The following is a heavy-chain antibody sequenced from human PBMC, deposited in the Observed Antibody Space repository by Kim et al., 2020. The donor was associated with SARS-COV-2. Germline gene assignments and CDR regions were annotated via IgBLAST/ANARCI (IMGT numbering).Heavy chain of an antibody. CDR2: ISSNGGST. Sequence: GGSLRLSCAASGFTFSSYAMHWVRQAPGKGLEYVSAISSNGGSTYYANSVKGRFTISRDNSKNTLYLQMGSLRAEDMAVYYCARGSLPGGYDSSGPFGYWGQGTLVTVSS. V-gene: IGHV3-64*01. D-gene: IGHD3-22*01. CDR3: ARGSLPGGYDSSGPFGY. CDR1: GFTFSSYA. J-gene: IGHJ4*02.